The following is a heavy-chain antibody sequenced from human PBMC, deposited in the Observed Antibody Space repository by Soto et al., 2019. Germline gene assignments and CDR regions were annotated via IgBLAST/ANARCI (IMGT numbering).Heavy chain of an antibody. CDR1: GFIFSNYG. J-gene: IGHJ4*02. Sequence: QVQLVESGGGVVQPGRSLRLSCAASGFIFSNYGMHWVRQAPGKGLEWVAVLYYDGSNQYYAESVKGRFTISRDISKNTLFLQMNILRAEDTAVYYCTRDHSSGWYVDYWGQGTLVTVSS. CDR2: LYYDGSNQ. D-gene: IGHD6-19*01. V-gene: IGHV3-33*01. CDR3: TRDHSSGWYVDY.